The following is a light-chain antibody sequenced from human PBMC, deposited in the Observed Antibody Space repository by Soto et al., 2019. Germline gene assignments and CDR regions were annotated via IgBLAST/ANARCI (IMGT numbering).Light chain of an antibody. CDR1: QSVSSY. CDR2: GAS. Sequence: EIVVTQSPVTLSMSPWERATLSCRASQSVSSYLAWYQQKPGQAPRLLIYGASTRATGIPARFSGSGSGTEFTLSIGSLQAEDFAVYYCQQYNDWPPTFGQGTKVDIK. V-gene: IGKV3-15*01. J-gene: IGKJ1*01. CDR3: QQYNDWPPT.